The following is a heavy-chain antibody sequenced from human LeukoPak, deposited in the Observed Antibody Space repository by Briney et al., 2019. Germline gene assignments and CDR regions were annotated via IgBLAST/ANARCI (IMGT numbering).Heavy chain of an antibody. CDR2: ISHSGST. V-gene: IGHV4-34*01. D-gene: IGHD3-10*01. Sequence: PSETLSLTCAVYGGSFSGYYWSWIRQPPGKGLEWIGEISHSGSTNYNSSLKSRVTISVDTSKNQFSLKLSSVTAADTAVYYCARLKGFGAHGWFDPWGQGTLVTVSS. CDR1: GGSFSGYY. CDR3: ARLKGFGAHGWFDP. J-gene: IGHJ5*02.